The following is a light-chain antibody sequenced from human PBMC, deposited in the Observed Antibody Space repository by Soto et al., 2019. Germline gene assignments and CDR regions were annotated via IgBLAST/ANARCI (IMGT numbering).Light chain of an antibody. Sequence: IVLTQSPGTLSLSPGDRATLSCRASQSISRYLAWYQQKPGQGPRLLIYGASSRATGTPDRFSGSGSGTDFTLTISSLEPEDFAVYYCQQRSNWPTFGQGTRLEIK. CDR1: QSISRY. CDR2: GAS. CDR3: QQRSNWPT. V-gene: IGKV3-11*01. J-gene: IGKJ5*01.